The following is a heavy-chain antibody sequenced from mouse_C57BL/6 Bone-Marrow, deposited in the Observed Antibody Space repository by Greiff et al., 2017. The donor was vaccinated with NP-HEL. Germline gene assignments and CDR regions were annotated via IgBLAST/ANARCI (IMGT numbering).Heavy chain of an antibody. D-gene: IGHD1-1*01. J-gene: IGHJ3*01. CDR2: IYPRSGNT. CDR3: ARGDYGSRRGFAY. Sequence: QVHVKQSGAELARPGASVKLSCKASGYTFTSYGISWVKQRTGQGLEWIGEIYPRSGNTYYNEKFKGKATLTADKSSSTAYMELRSLTSEDSAVYFCARGDYGSRRGFAYWGQGTLVTVSA. CDR1: GYTFTSYG. V-gene: IGHV1-81*01.